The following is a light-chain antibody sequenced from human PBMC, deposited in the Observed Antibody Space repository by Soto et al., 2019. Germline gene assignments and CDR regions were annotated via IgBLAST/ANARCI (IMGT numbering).Light chain of an antibody. CDR1: QSVSSNY. CDR3: QKYGSAFT. CDR2: AAS. V-gene: IGKV3-20*01. Sequence: EIVLTQSPGTLSLSPGERATLSCRASQSVSSNYLAWYQHKPGQGPRLLIYAASSRATGIPDRFSGSGSGTDFTLTISRLEPEDFALYYRQKYGSAFTFGPGTKVDIK. J-gene: IGKJ3*01.